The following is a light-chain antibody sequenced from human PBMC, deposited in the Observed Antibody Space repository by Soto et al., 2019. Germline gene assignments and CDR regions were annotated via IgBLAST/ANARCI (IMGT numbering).Light chain of an antibody. CDR3: SSYSTTSTLV. Sequence: QSALAQPASVSGSPGQSITIPCTGTTSDIGAYDYVSWYQQHPGKVPKLMIYDVSNRPSGVSNRFSGSKSGNTASLTISGLQAEDEADYYCSSYSTTSTLVFGSGTKVTVL. CDR2: DVS. CDR1: TSDIGAYDY. J-gene: IGLJ1*01. V-gene: IGLV2-14*03.